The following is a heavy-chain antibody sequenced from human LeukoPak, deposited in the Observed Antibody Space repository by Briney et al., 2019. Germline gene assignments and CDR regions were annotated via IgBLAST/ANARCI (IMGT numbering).Heavy chain of an antibody. Sequence: TSETLSLTCTVSGGSISSYYWSWVRQAPGKGLEWVSAISGSGGSTYYADSVKGRFTISRDNSKNTLYLQMNSLRAEDTAVYYCAKTASIVGAGWYFDYWGQGTLVTVSS. CDR2: ISGSGGST. CDR1: GGSISSYY. J-gene: IGHJ4*02. D-gene: IGHD1-26*01. V-gene: IGHV3-23*01. CDR3: AKTASIVGAGWYFDY.